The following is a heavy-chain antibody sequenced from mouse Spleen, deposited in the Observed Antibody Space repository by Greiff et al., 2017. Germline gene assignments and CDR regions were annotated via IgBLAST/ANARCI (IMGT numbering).Heavy chain of an antibody. J-gene: IGHJ3*01. CDR2: IRNKANGYTT. CDR3: ARDADGYAY. CDR1: GFTFTDYY. Sequence: EVQRVESGGGLVQPGGSLRLSCATSGFTFTDYYMSWVRQPPGKALEWLGFIRNKANGYTTEYSASVKGRFTISRDNSQSILYLQMNTLRAEDSATYYCARDADGYAYWGQGTLVTVSA. D-gene: IGHD2-3*01. V-gene: IGHV7-3*02.